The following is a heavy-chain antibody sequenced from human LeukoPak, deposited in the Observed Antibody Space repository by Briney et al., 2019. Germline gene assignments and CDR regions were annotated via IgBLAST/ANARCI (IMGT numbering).Heavy chain of an antibody. CDR2: MSPNSGNT. CDR3: ARVSWYFEGYYYYYMDV. V-gene: IGHV1-8*03. CDR1: GYTFTSYD. J-gene: IGHJ6*03. D-gene: IGHD3-9*01. Sequence: ASVKVSCKASGYTFTSYDINWVRQATGQGLEWMGWMSPNSGNTGYAQKFQGRVTITRNTSISTAYMELSSLRSEDTAVYYCARVSWYFEGYYYYYMDVWGKGTTVTVSS.